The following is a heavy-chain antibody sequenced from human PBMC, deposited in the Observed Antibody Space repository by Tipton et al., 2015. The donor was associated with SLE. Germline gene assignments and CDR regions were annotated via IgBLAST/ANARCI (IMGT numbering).Heavy chain of an antibody. D-gene: IGHD1/OR15-1a*01. J-gene: IGHJ6*02. CDR3: AKQISPHYGMDV. V-gene: IGHV3-13*01. CDR1: GFSFGNYD. CDR2: IGNIGDT. Sequence: SLRLSCADSGFSFGNYDMHWVRQTSGKGLEWVSSIGNIGDTYYADSVKGRFTISRDNSKNTLYLQMNSLRTEDTAVYYCAKQISPHYGMDVWGQGTTVTVSS.